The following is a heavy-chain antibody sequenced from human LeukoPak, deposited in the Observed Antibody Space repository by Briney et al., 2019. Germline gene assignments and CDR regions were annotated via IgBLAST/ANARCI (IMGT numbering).Heavy chain of an antibody. Sequence: PGGSLRLSCAASGFTFDDYAMHWVRQAPGKGLEWVSLISGDGGTTYYVDSVRGRFTITRDNSKNSLYLQMNSLRTEDTALYYCAKVEQHLVPGFYYYYYGMDVWGQGTTVTVSS. V-gene: IGHV3-43*02. J-gene: IGHJ6*02. D-gene: IGHD6-13*01. CDR1: GFTFDDYA. CDR3: AKVEQHLVPGFYYYYYGMDV. CDR2: ISGDGGTT.